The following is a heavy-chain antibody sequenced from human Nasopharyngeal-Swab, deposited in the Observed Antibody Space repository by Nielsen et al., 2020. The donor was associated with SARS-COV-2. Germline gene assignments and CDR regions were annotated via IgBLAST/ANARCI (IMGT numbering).Heavy chain of an antibody. V-gene: IGHV5-51*01. CDR3: ARRAVRGGNWFDP. CDR2: IYPGDSDT. D-gene: IGHD3-10*01. Sequence: SLKNSCKWSGYSLTSYWIGWVRLMPVKGLEWMGIIYPGDSDTRYSPSFQGQVTISCDKSISTAYLQWRSLKASDTAMYYCARRAVRGGNWFDPWGQGTLVTVSS. J-gene: IGHJ5*02. CDR1: GYSLTSYW.